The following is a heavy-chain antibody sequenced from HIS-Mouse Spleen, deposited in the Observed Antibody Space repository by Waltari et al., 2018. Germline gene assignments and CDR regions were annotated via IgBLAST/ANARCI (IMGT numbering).Heavy chain of an antibody. V-gene: IGHV1-2*02. CDR1: GYTLTGYY. CDR3: ARVSKLGIDY. J-gene: IGHJ4*02. CDR2: INPNSGGK. D-gene: IGHD7-27*01. Sequence: QVQLVQSGAEVKKPGASVKVSCKASGYTLTGYYMPRVRQAPGQGLEWMGWINPNSGGKSYAQKFQGRVTVTRDTSISTAYMELSRLRSDDTAVYYCARVSKLGIDYWGQGTLVTVSS.